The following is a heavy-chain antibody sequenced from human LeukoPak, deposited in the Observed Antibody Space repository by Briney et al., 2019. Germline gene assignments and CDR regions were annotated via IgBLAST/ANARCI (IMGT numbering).Heavy chain of an antibody. Sequence: PGGSLRLSCAASGFTSSSYAMSWVRQAPGKGLEWVSAISGSGGSTYYADSVKGRFTISRDNSKNTLYLQMNSLRAEDTAVYYCAKSRHSSGWYYAFDIWGQGTMVTVSS. D-gene: IGHD6-19*01. J-gene: IGHJ3*02. CDR1: GFTSSSYA. CDR2: ISGSGGST. V-gene: IGHV3-23*01. CDR3: AKSRHSSGWYYAFDI.